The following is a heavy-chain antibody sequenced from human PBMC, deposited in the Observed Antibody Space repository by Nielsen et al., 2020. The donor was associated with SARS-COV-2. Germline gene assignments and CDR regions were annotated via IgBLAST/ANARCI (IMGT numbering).Heavy chain of an antibody. Sequence: SVKVSCKASGGTFRSFAFSWVRQAPGQGLEWMGGIVVIFGTAKYAQKFQGRVTITADESTSTAYMELSSLRSEDTAVYYCAVYLGGSSWYGDYWGQGTLVTVSS. CDR3: AVYLGGSSWYGDY. D-gene: IGHD6-13*01. V-gene: IGHV1-69*13. J-gene: IGHJ4*02. CDR1: GGTFRSFA. CDR2: IVVIFGTA.